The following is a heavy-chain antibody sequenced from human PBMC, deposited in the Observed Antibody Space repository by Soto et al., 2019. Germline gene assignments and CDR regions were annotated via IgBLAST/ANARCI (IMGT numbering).Heavy chain of an antibody. V-gene: IGHV4-34*01. CDR2: IDRSGRT. CDR3: ARQRTSVVTQAYFDV. J-gene: IGHJ4*02. Sequence: SETLSLTCAVYGGSFSDDASSSGWYWNGIRQSPGKGLEWIGEIDRSGRTKYNPSLKSRVSISVDTSKNQFSLKLKSVTAADTALYFCARQRTSVVTQAYFDVWGPGSLVTVSS. D-gene: IGHD2-21*02. CDR1: GGSFSDDASSSGWY.